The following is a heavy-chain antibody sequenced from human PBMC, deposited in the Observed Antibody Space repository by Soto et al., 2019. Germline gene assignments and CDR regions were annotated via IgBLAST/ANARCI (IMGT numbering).Heavy chain of an antibody. J-gene: IGHJ4*02. CDR3: ARGKITGLFDY. D-gene: IGHD2-8*02. CDR1: GDSLSSSTYY. V-gene: IGHV4-39*01. CDR2: IQYSGNT. Sequence: SETLSLTCTVSGDSLSSSTYYWGWIRQPPGKGLEWIGSIQYSGNTYYNPSLKSRLTTSIDTSKNQFSLKLTSVTAADTAVYYCARGKITGLFDYWGQGTLVTVSS.